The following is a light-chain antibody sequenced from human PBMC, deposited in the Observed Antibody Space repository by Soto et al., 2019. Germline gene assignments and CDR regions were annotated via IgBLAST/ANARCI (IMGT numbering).Light chain of an antibody. CDR1: QSVSSN. CDR3: QQYNNWPYT. V-gene: IGKV3-15*01. J-gene: IGKJ2*01. Sequence: EIVMMQSPASLSVSPGERATLSCRASQSVSSNLAWYQQIPGPAPRLLIYGASSRATGVPARFSGSGSGTEFTLSISSLQSEDFAVYYCQQYNNWPYTFGQGTKLEIK. CDR2: GAS.